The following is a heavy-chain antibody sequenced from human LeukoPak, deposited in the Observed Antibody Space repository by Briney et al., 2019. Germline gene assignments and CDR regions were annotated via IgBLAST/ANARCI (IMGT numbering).Heavy chain of an antibody. J-gene: IGHJ4*02. CDR3: ARDSANDNFDY. Sequence: PGRSLRLSCAASGFTFSSYAMHWVRQAPGKGLEWVAVISYDGSNKYYADSVKGRFTISRDNSKNTLYLQMNSLRAEDTAVYYCARDSANDNFDYWGQGTLVTVSS. V-gene: IGHV3-30-3*01. CDR1: GFTFSSYA. D-gene: IGHD3-22*01. CDR2: ISYDGSNK.